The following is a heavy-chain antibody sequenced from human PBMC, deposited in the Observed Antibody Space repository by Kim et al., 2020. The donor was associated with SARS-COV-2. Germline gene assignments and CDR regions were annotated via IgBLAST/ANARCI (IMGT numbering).Heavy chain of an antibody. Sequence: GGSLRLSCAASGFTFSDYYMSWIRQAPGKGLEWVSYISSSSSYTNYADSVKGRFTISRDNAKNSLYLQMNSLRAEDTAVYYCARDLYSYYYYYGMDVWGQGTTVTVSS. V-gene: IGHV3-11*05. CDR1: GFTFSDYY. CDR2: ISSSSSYT. CDR3: ARDLYSYYYYYGMDV. J-gene: IGHJ6*02. D-gene: IGHD3-16*01.